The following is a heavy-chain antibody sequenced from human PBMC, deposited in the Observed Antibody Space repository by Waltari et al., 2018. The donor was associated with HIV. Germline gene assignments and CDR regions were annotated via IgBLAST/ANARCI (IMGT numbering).Heavy chain of an antibody. D-gene: IGHD3-22*01. CDR3: ARGSDIVAPHRIVVVPSYFDY. V-gene: IGHV4-31*03. J-gene: IGHJ4*02. CDR1: GGSISSGGYY. CDR2: IYYSGST. Sequence: QVQLQESGPGLVKPSQTLSLTCTVPGGSISSGGYYWSWIRQHPGKGLGWIGYIYYSGSTYYNPSLKSRVTISVDTSKNQFSLKLSSVTAADTAVYYCARGSDIVAPHRIVVVPSYFDYWGQGTLVTVSS.